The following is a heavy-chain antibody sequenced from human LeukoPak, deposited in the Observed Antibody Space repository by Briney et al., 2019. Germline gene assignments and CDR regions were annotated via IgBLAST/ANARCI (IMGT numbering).Heavy chain of an antibody. CDR2: IYYSGST. CDR1: GGSISSSSYY. Sequence: KPSETLSLTCTVSGGSISSSSYYWGWIRQPPGKGLEWIGSIYYSGSTYYNPSLKSRVTISVDTSKNQFSLKLSSVTAADTAVYYCARRNGRGNPAWSSQDITMVRGVRGIWFDPWGQGTLVTVSS. CDR3: ARRNGRGNPAWSSQDITMVRGVRGIWFDP. J-gene: IGHJ5*02. V-gene: IGHV4-39*01. D-gene: IGHD3-10*01.